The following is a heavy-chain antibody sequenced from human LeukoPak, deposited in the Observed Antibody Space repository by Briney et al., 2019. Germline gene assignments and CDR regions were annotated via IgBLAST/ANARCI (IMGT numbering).Heavy chain of an antibody. CDR3: AKETRLITIYDGFDI. CDR1: GFTFSSYG. V-gene: IGHV3-30*02. D-gene: IGHD1-20*01. CDR2: IR. Sequence: GGSLRLSCAASGFTFSSYGMHWVRQAPGKGLEWVAFIRYADSVKGRFTISRDNSKNTLYLQMNGLRAEDTAVYYCAKETRLITIYDGFDIWGQGTMVTVSS. J-gene: IGHJ3*02.